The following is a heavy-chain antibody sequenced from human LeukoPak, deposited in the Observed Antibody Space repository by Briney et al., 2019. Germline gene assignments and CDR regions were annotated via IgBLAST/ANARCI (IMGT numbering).Heavy chain of an antibody. Sequence: VSGPTLVNPTQTLTLTCTFAGFSLSTSGVGVGWIRQPPGKALEWLALIYWNDDKRYSPSPKSRLTITKDTSKNQVVLTMTNMDPVDTATYYCAHALLWFGGDNFDPWGQGTLVTVSS. CDR2: IYWNDDK. CDR3: AHALLWFGGDNFDP. J-gene: IGHJ5*02. V-gene: IGHV2-5*01. D-gene: IGHD3-10*01. CDR1: GFSLSTSGVG.